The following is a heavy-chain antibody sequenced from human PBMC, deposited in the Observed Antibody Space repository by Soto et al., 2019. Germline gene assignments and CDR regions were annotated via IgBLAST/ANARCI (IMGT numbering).Heavy chain of an antibody. V-gene: IGHV1-69*01. CDR2: LIPIFGAA. CDR1: GGTFTNYV. CDR3: ARGRSSPNFGP. Sequence: QVQLVQSGAEVRKPGSSVKVSCKISGGTFTNYVISWLRQAPGQGLEWMGGLIPIFGAANLAQKFQGRVTITADESTSTVNMELSSLTSDDTAVYYCARGRSSPNFGPWGQGTLVTVSS. J-gene: IGHJ5*02. D-gene: IGHD6-6*01.